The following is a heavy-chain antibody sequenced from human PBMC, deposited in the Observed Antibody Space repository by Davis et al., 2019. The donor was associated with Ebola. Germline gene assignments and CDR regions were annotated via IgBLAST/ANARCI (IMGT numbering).Heavy chain of an antibody. CDR2: IIPIFGTA. V-gene: IGHV1-69*13. Sequence: SVKVSCKASGGTFSSYAISWVRQAPGQGLEWMGGIIPIFGTANYAQKFQGRVTITADESTSTAYMELSSLRSEDTAVYYCAREGPNCSGGSCYSREFDPWGQGTLVTVSS. D-gene: IGHD2-15*01. J-gene: IGHJ5*02. CDR3: AREGPNCSGGSCYSREFDP. CDR1: GGTFSSYA.